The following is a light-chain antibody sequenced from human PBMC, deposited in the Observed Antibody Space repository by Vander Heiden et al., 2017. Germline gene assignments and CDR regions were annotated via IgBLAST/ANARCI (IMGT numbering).Light chain of an antibody. CDR2: GAS. J-gene: IGKJ3*01. V-gene: IGKV3-20*01. CDR3: QHDGNSHS. Sequence: EIVLTQSPGTLSLSPGERATLSCRASQSVSSSYLAWYQQKPGQAPRLLIYGASSRANGIPDRFSRSGSGTDFTLTSSRREHADFAVYYWQHDGNSHSFGPGTKVDIK. CDR1: QSVSSSY.